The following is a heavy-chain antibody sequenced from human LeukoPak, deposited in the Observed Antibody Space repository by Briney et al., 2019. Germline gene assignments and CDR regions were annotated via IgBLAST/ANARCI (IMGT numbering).Heavy chain of an antibody. Sequence: SETLSLTCAVYGGSFSGYYWNWIRQPPGRGLEWIGEINHSGSTNYNPSLKSRVTISVDTSKNQFSLKLSSVTAADTAVYYCARRAARPPKYSSGCYGVWGQGTLVTVSS. D-gene: IGHD6-19*01. V-gene: IGHV4-34*01. CDR3: ARRAARPPKYSSGCYGV. J-gene: IGHJ4*02. CDR1: GGSFSGYY. CDR2: INHSGST.